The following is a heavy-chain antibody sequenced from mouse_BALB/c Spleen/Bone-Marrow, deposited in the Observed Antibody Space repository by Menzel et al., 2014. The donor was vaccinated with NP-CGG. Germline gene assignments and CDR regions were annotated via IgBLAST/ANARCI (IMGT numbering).Heavy chain of an antibody. V-gene: IGHV1S135*01. Sequence: VQLQQPGPELVKPGASVKVSCKASGYAFTSYNMFWVKQSHGKSLEWIGYTGPYNGGTSYNQKFKGKATLTVDKSSSTAYMRLSSLTSEDSAVYYCARSRDVGYFDYWGQGTTLTVSS. CDR3: ARSRDVGYFDY. CDR1: GYAFTSYN. D-gene: IGHD3-3*01. CDR2: TGPYNGGT. J-gene: IGHJ2*01.